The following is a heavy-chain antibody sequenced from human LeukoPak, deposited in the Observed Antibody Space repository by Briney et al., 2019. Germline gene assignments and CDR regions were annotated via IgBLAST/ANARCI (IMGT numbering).Heavy chain of an antibody. D-gene: IGHD3-3*01. CDR1: GGTFSSYA. Sequence: ASVKVSCKASGGTFSSYAISWVRQAPGQGLEWMGWISAYNGNTNYAQKLQGRVTMTTDTSTSTAYMELRSLRSDDTAVYYCARHYDFWTPLLPFDYWGQGTLVTVSS. V-gene: IGHV1-18*01. J-gene: IGHJ4*02. CDR2: ISAYNGNT. CDR3: ARHYDFWTPLLPFDY.